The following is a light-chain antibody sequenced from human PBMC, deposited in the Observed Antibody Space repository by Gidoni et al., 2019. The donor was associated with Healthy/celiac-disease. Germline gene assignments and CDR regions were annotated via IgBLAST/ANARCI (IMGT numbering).Light chain of an antibody. Sequence: HSLLTQPPPASGTPGQRVTLSCSGSSPNIGSNYASWYQQLPGTAPKLLIYSNNQPPSGVPDRFSGSKSGTSASLAISGLRSEDEADYYGAAWDDSLSGVFGGGTKLTVL. CDR2: SNN. J-gene: IGLJ3*02. CDR3: AAWDDSLSGV. V-gene: IGLV1-47*02. CDR1: SPNIGSNY.